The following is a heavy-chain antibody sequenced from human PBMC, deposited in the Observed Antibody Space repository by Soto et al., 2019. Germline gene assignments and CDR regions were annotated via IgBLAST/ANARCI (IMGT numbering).Heavy chain of an antibody. CDR3: ARDQEAGSFFPYYYGMDV. Sequence: GSPRLSCATLGFPFRSYEIDWVRQGSGEGLEWVSYISSSGSTIYYADSVKGRFTISRDNAKNSLYLQMDSLRAEDTAVYYCARDQEAGSFFPYYYGMDVWGQGTTVTVSS. V-gene: IGHV3-48*03. CDR1: GFPFRSYE. J-gene: IGHJ6*02. CDR2: ISSSGSTI. D-gene: IGHD6-13*01.